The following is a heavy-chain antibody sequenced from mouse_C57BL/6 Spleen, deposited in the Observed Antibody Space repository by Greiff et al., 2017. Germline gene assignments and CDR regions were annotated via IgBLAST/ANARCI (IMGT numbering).Heavy chain of an antibody. Sequence: DVKLVESEGGLVQPGSSMKLSCTASGFTFSDYYMAWVRQVPEKGLEWVANINYDGSSTYYLDSLKSRFIISRDNAKNILYLQMSSLKSEDTATYYCTRHGYDEAWFAYWGQGTLVTVSA. V-gene: IGHV5-16*01. CDR3: TRHGYDEAWFAY. D-gene: IGHD2-2*01. CDR1: GFTFSDYY. J-gene: IGHJ3*01. CDR2: INYDGSST.